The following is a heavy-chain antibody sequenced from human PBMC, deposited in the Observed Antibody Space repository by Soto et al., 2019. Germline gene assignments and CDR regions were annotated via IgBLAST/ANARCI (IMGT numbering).Heavy chain of an antibody. CDR2: ISGSGGST. CDR1: GFTFSSYA. J-gene: IGHJ4*02. CDR3: AKDKEQQWLARGGVTPIDY. D-gene: IGHD6-19*01. V-gene: IGHV3-23*01. Sequence: EVQLLESGGGLVQPGGSLRLSCAASGFTFSSYAMSWVRQAPGKGLEWVSAISGSGGSTYYADSVKGRFTISRDNSKNTPYLQMNSLRAEDTAVYYCAKDKEQQWLARGGVTPIDYWGQGTLVTVSS.